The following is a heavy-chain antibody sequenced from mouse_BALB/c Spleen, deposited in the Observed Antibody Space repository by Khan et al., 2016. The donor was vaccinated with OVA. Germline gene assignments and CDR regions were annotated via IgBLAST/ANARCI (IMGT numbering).Heavy chain of an antibody. J-gene: IGHJ2*01. D-gene: IGHD1-1*01. CDR3: ARGGITTGYFDY. CDR1: GYSFTNYW. Sequence: QVQLQQSGAELARPGASVKLSCKASGYSFTNYWMQWVKQRPGQGLEWIGTIYPGNGDTRYTQNFKGKATLTADTSSNTAYMQLSSLASEDSAVYYCARGGITTGYFDYWGLGTTLTVSS. V-gene: IGHV1-87*01. CDR2: IYPGNGDT.